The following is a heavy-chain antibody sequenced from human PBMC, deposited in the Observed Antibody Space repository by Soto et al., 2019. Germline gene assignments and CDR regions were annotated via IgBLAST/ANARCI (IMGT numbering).Heavy chain of an antibody. CDR1: GFTFSTYA. Sequence: VQLLESGGGLVQPGGSLRLSCAASGFTFSTYAMSWVRQAPGKGLEWVSTLTTSGGNTYYADSVQGRFTISRDNSKNTLYLQMNSLRAEDTAVYYCAGRYCTNGVCYTNYYYYIDVWGKGTTVTVSS. D-gene: IGHD2-8*01. CDR3: AGRYCTNGVCYTNYYYYIDV. J-gene: IGHJ6*03. V-gene: IGHV3-23*01. CDR2: LTTSGGNT.